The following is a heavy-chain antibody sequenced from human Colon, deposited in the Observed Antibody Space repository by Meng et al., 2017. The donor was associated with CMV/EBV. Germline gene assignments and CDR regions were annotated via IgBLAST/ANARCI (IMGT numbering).Heavy chain of an antibody. CDR1: FTGYY. CDR3: ARVLGEHGGYDFWSGLFDP. V-gene: IGHV1-2*02. J-gene: IGHJ5*02. CDR2: INPNSGGT. Sequence: FTGYYMHWGRQAPGQGLEWMGWINPNSGGTNYAQKFQGRVTMTRDTSISTAYMELSRLRSDDTAVYYCARVLGEHGGYDFWSGLFDPWGQGTLVTVSS. D-gene: IGHD3-3*01.